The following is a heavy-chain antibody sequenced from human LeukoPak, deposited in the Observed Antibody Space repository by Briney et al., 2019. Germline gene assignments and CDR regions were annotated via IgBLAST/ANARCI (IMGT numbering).Heavy chain of an antibody. CDR3: ASFRGGGDGWYWFDP. Sequence: SETLSLTCTVSGDSISSSTYYWGWIRQPPGKGLEWIGSIYFGGGTYYNPSLKSRVTVSVDTSKNQFSLKLSSVTAADTAVYYCASFRGGGDGWYWFDPWGQGTLVTVSS. CDR1: GDSISSSTYY. CDR2: IYFGGGT. V-gene: IGHV4-39*07. D-gene: IGHD6-19*01. J-gene: IGHJ5*02.